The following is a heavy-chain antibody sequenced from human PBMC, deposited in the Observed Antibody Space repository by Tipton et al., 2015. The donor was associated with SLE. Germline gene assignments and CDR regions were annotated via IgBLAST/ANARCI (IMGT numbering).Heavy chain of an antibody. Sequence: QSGAEVKMPGSSVKVSCKTSGGTFRSHSITWVRQAPGQGLEWMGGTISNLGLVHYAQKFQGRVTITTDETTSTAYLELISLRSGDPAVYYCARAPGGGSYPDHWGQGTLVTVSS. J-gene: IGHJ4*02. V-gene: IGHV1-69*16. CDR3: ARAPGGGSYPDH. CDR1: GGTFRSHS. CDR2: TISNLGLV. D-gene: IGHD1-26*01.